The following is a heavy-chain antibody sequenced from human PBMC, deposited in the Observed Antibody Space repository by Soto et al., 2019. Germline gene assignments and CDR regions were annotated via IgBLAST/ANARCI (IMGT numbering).Heavy chain of an antibody. D-gene: IGHD6-13*01. CDR3: VRDTISSSWFPLAY. Sequence: QVQLVESGGGVVQPGGSLRLTCEASGFTFTTYAMDWVRQAPGKGLEWVAVIPSGGSNIFYADSVKGRFTISRDNSKNTLNLQMNSLRVEDTAVYYCVRDTISSSWFPLAYWGQGILVTVSA. V-gene: IGHV3-30*04. CDR1: GFTFTTYA. CDR2: IPSGGSNI. J-gene: IGHJ4*02.